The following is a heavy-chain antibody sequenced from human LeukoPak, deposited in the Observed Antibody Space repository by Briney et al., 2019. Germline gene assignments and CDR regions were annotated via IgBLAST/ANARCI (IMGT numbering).Heavy chain of an antibody. D-gene: IGHD3-22*01. CDR3: ATLDSSGYWAQVDY. V-gene: IGHV3-74*01. Sequence: GGSLRLSCAASGFTFSSYGMHWVRQAPGKGLVWVSRINSDGSSTSYADSVKGRFTISRDNAKNTLYLQMNSLRAEDTAVYYCATLDSSGYWAQVDYWGQGTLVTVSS. CDR1: GFTFSSYG. CDR2: INSDGSST. J-gene: IGHJ4*02.